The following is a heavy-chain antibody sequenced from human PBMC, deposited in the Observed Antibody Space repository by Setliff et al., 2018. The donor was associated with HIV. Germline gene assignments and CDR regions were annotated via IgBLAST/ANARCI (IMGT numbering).Heavy chain of an antibody. D-gene: IGHD2-21*01. J-gene: IGHJ3*02. V-gene: IGHV1-69*13. CDR2: IIPIFGTA. CDR1: GGTFSTFG. CDR3: AIDPGADGYPSGYAFDI. Sequence: GASVKVSCKTSGGTFSTFGISWVRQAPGQGLEWMGGIIPIFGTANYAQNFQGRVTITADESTTTAYMELSSLRTEDTAVYYCAIDPGADGYPSGYAFDIWGQGTMVTVSS.